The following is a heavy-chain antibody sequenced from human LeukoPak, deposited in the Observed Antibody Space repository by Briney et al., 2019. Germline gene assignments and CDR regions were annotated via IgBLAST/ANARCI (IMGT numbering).Heavy chain of an antibody. D-gene: IGHD3-10*01. CDR2: INHSGST. CDR1: GGSFSGYY. CDR3: AGQQAYYYGSGSPNAFDI. V-gene: IGHV4-34*01. Sequence: SETLSLTCAVYGGSFSGYYWSWIRQPPGKGLEWIGEINHSGSTNYNPSLKSRVTISVDTSKNQFSLKLSSVTAADTAVYYCAGQQAYYYGSGSPNAFDIWGQGTMVTVSS. J-gene: IGHJ3*02.